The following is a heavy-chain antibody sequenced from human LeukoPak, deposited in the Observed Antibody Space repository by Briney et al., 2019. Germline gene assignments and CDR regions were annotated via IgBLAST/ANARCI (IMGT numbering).Heavy chain of an antibody. Sequence: SETLSLTCTVSGYSISSGYFWGWIRQPPGKGLEWIGTIYHSGSTYYNPSLKSRVTISLDTSKNQFSLKLSSVTAADTAVYYCARQVRGVIITWNYYYYYMDVWGKGTTVTISS. CDR3: ARQVRGVIITWNYYYYYMDV. CDR1: GYSISSGYF. D-gene: IGHD3-10*01. J-gene: IGHJ6*03. V-gene: IGHV4-38-2*02. CDR2: IYHSGST.